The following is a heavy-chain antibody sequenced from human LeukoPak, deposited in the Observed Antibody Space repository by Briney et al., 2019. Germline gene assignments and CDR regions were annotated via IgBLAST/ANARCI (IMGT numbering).Heavy chain of an antibody. V-gene: IGHV3-33*01. CDR1: GFTFSTYV. Sequence: QFGGSLRLSCAASGFTFSTYVMHWVRQAPGKGLEWVADIRYDGSNEYYADSVKGRFTISRDNSKTTVYLQMNSLRAEDTAVYYCARDNNWYFDNWGQGTLVTVSS. J-gene: IGHJ4*02. CDR3: ARDNNWYFDN. CDR2: IRYDGSNE. D-gene: IGHD1-1*01.